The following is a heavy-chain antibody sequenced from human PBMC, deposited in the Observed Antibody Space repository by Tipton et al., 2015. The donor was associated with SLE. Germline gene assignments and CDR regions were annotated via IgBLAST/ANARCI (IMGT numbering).Heavy chain of an antibody. V-gene: IGHV4-61*05. J-gene: IGHJ4*02. CDR1: GGSISSSSYY. CDR3: ARVMAVTTSYYFDY. D-gene: IGHD4-11*01. Sequence: TLSLICTVSGGSISSSSYYWGWIRQPPGKGLEWIGYIYYSGSTNYNPSLKSRVTISVDTSKNQFSLKLSSVTAADTAVYYCARVMAVTTSYYFDYWGQGTLVTVSS. CDR2: IYYSGST.